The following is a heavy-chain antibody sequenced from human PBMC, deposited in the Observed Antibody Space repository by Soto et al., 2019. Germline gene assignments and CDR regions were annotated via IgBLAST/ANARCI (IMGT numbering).Heavy chain of an antibody. CDR1: GFTFSSYS. Sequence: GGSLRLSCAASGFTFSSYSMNWVRQAPGKGLEWVSSISSSSSYIYYADSVKGRFTISRDNAKNSLYLQMNSLRAEDTAVYYCARDLLPVRGYSGYDLGAQLPQGQYYYYYGMDVWGQGTTVTVSS. J-gene: IGHJ6*02. CDR3: ARDLLPVRGYSGYDLGAQLPQGQYYYYYGMDV. V-gene: IGHV3-21*01. D-gene: IGHD5-12*01. CDR2: ISSSSSYI.